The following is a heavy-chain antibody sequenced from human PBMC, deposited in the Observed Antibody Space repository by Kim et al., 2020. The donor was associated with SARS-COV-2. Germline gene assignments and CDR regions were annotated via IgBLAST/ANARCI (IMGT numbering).Heavy chain of an antibody. CDR3: ARDLSTRGVVTALLDY. Sequence: GGSLRLSCAASGFTFSSYGMHWVRQAPGKGLEWVAVIWYDGSNKYYADSVKGRFTISRDNSKNTLYLQMNSLRAEDTAMYYFARDLSTRGVVTALLDYWGQGTLVTVSS. D-gene: IGHD2-21*02. J-gene: IGHJ4*02. CDR2: IWYDGSNK. CDR1: GFTFSSYG. V-gene: IGHV3-33*01.